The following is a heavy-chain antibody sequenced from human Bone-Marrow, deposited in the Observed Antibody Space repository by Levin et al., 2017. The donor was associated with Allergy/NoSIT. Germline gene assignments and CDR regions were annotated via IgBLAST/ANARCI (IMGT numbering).Heavy chain of an antibody. J-gene: IGHJ4*02. Sequence: GGSLRLSCAASGFAFSSYSMNWVRQAPGKGLEWVSSISSSSSYIYYADSVKGRFTISRDNAEKSLYLQMNSLRAEDTGVYFCARREGYSSSWPQKFDYWGQGTLVTVAS. D-gene: IGHD6-13*01. CDR2: ISSSSSYI. V-gene: IGHV3-21*01. CDR1: GFAFSSYS. CDR3: ARREGYSSSWPQKFDY.